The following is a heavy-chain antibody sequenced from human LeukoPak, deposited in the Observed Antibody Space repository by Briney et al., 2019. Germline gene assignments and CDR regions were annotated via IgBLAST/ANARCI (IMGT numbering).Heavy chain of an antibody. CDR3: AKRSGYTTGWFFDF. D-gene: IGHD6-19*01. CDR1: GFTFSSYA. J-gene: IGHJ4*02. V-gene: IGHV3-23*01. CDR2: ISGSGDNT. Sequence: PGRSLRLSCAASGFTFSSYAMHWVRQAPGKGLEWVSSISGSGDNTYYAESVKGRFTIFRDNSKNTLFLQMNSLRAEDTAVFYCAKRSGYTTGWFFDFWGQGTLVTVSS.